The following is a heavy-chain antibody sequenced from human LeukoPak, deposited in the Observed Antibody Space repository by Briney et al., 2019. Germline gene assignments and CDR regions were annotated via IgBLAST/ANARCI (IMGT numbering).Heavy chain of an antibody. CDR2: INPNSGGT. Sequence: ASVKVSCKASGYTFTGYYMHWVRQAPGQGLEWMGWINPNSGGTNYAQKFQGRVTTTRDTSISTAYMELSRLRSDDTAVYYCARVAGPDSSGYYLDAFDIWGQGTMVTVSS. D-gene: IGHD3-22*01. CDR1: GYTFTGYY. CDR3: ARVAGPDSSGYYLDAFDI. V-gene: IGHV1-2*02. J-gene: IGHJ3*02.